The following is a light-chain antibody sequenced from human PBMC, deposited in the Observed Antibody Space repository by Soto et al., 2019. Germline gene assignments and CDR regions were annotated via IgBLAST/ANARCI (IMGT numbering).Light chain of an antibody. CDR2: DAS. Sequence: LTQSPATLSVSPGERATLSCRASQSVSSNLAWYQQKPGQAPRLLIYDASNRATGIPARFSGSGSGTDFTPTISSLEPEDFAVYYCQQRSDWITFGQGTRLEIK. CDR3: QQRSDWIT. J-gene: IGKJ5*01. CDR1: QSVSSN. V-gene: IGKV3-11*01.